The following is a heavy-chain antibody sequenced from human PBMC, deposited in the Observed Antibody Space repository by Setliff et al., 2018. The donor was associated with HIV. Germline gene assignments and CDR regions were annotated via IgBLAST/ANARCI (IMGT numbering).Heavy chain of an antibody. CDR1: GFTFSTYR. V-gene: IGHV3-21*01. D-gene: IGHD6-19*01. CDR3: ARAVHSGWYYFDY. CDR2: ISSSSSYI. Sequence: GGSLRLSCAASGFTFSTYRMNWVRQAPGKGLEWVSSISSSSSYIYYADSLKGRFTISRDNAKNSLYLQMSSLRAEDTAVYYCARAVHSGWYYFDYWGQGTLVTVSS. J-gene: IGHJ4*02.